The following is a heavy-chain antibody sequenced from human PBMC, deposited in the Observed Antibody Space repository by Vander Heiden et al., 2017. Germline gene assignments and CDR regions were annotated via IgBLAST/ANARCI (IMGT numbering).Heavy chain of an antibody. V-gene: IGHV3-48*01. CDR3: ARRVVGAPRAFDI. D-gene: IGHD1-26*01. CDR2: IGTSSSNI. CDR1: GFTFSSYS. Sequence: EVQLVESGGGLVQPGGSVRLSCAASGFTFSSYSMNWVRQAPGKGLEWVSYIGTSSSNIYYADSVKGRFTISRDNAKNSLYLQMNSLRAEDTAVYYCARRVVGAPRAFDIWGQGTMVTVSS. J-gene: IGHJ3*02.